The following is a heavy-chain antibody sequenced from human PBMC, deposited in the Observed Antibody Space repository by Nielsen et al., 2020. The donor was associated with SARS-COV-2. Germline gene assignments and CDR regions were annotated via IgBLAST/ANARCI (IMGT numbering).Heavy chain of an antibody. CDR1: GFTFDDYG. D-gene: IGHD1-7*01. CDR2: INWNGGST. Sequence: GGSLRLSCAASGFTFDDYGMSWVRQAPGKGLEWYSGINWNGGSTGYADSVKGRFTISRDNAKNSLYLQMNSLRAEDTALYHCARDLNWNYVGLGANWGQGTLVTVSS. CDR3: ARDLNWNYVGLGAN. J-gene: IGHJ4*02. V-gene: IGHV3-20*01.